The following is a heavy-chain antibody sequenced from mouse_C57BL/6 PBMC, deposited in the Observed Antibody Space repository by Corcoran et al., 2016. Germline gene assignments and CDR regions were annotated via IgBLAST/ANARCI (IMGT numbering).Heavy chain of an antibody. CDR3: ARGDGYWYFDV. J-gene: IGHJ1*03. CDR2: IYPRSGNT. V-gene: IGHV1-81*01. CDR1: GYTFTSYG. Sequence: QVQLQQSGAELARPGASVKLSCKASGYTFTSYGISWVKQRTGQGLEWIGEIYPRSGNTYYNEKFKGKATLTADKSSSTAYMELRSLTSGDSAVYFCARGDGYWYFDVWGTGTTVTVSS. D-gene: IGHD2-3*01.